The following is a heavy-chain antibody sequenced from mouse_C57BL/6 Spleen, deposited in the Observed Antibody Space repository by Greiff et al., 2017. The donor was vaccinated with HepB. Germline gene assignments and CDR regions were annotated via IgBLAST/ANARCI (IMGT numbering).Heavy chain of an antibody. CDR2: ISYSGST. D-gene: IGHD1-1*02. V-gene: IGHV3-1*01. CDR1: GYSITSGYD. Sequence: VQLKESGPGMVKPSQSLSLTCTVTGYSITSGYDWHWIRHFPGNKLEWMGYISYSGSTNYNPSLKSRISITHDTSKNHFFMKLNSVTTEDTATYYCARGGYYFDYWGQGTTLTVSS. J-gene: IGHJ2*01. CDR3: ARGGYYFDY.